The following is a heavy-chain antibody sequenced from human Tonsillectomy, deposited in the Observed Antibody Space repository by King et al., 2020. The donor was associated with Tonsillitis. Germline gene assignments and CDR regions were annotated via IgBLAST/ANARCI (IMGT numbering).Heavy chain of an antibody. J-gene: IGHJ6*01. D-gene: IGHD3-22*01. V-gene: IGHV5-51*01. Sequence: VQLVESGAEVKKPGESLKISCKGSGYSFTSYWIGWVRQMPGKGLEWMGIIYPGDSDARYSQSFQGQVTISADKSISTAYLQWNSLKASDTAMYYCARHGDYYDTSGYGYSMDVWGQGTTVTVSS. CDR2: IYPGDSDA. CDR1: GYSFTSYW. CDR3: ARHGDYYDTSGYGYSMDV.